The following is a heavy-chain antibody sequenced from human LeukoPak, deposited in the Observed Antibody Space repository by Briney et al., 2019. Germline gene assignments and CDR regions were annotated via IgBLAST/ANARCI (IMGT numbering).Heavy chain of an antibody. CDR3: AKVLSSSGYDSSGAFDI. J-gene: IGHJ3*02. D-gene: IGHD5-12*01. Sequence: SLRLSCAASGFTFDDYAMHWVRQAPGKGLEWVSGISWNSGSIGYADSVKGRFTISRDNAKNSLYLQMNSLRAEDTALYYCAKVLSSSGYDSSGAFDIWGQGTMVTVSS. CDR2: ISWNSGSI. CDR1: GFTFDDYA. V-gene: IGHV3-9*01.